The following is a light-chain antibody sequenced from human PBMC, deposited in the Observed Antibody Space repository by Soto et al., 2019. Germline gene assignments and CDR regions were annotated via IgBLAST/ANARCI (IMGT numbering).Light chain of an antibody. Sequence: EVVLTQSPATLSLSPGERATLSCRANQSVSANYLAWYQQKPGQAPRLLIYGASSRAPGIPDRFSGSGSGTDFTLTISRLEPEDCAVFYCHQYGSSPFTFGPGTKVDIK. CDR1: QSVSANY. V-gene: IGKV3-20*01. J-gene: IGKJ3*01. CDR3: HQYGSSPFT. CDR2: GAS.